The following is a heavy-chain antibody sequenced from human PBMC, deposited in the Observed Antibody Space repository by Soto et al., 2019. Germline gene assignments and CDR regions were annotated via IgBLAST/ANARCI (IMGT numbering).Heavy chain of an antibody. CDR3: ARDRDYETDGDDFDC. CDR2: ISAYDGDT. CDR1: GYTFTSYG. V-gene: IGHV1-18*04. J-gene: IGHJ4*02. Sequence: ASVKVSCKASGYTFTSYGISWVRQAPGQGLEWMAWISAYDGDTQYAHNLQGRVTMATDSSTNTAYMELRSLRSDDTAVYYCARDRDYETDGDDFDCWGQGTLVTVSS. D-gene: IGHD2-8*01.